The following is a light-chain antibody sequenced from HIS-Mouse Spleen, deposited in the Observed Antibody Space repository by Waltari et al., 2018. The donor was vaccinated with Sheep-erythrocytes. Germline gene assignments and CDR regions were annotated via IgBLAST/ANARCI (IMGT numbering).Light chain of an antibody. CDR3: CSYAGSSTPWV. CDR1: SSDVGSYNL. Sequence: QSALTQPASVSGSPGQSITISCTGTSSDVGSYNLVSWYQQHPGKAPKLMIYEGSTRPSGGSKRFSGSKSGNTASLTISGLQAEDEADYYCCSYAGSSTPWVFGGGTKLTVL. CDR2: EGS. V-gene: IGLV2-23*01. J-gene: IGLJ3*02.